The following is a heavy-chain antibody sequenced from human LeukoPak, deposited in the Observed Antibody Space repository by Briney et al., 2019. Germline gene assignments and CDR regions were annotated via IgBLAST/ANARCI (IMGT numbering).Heavy chain of an antibody. Sequence: GGSLRLSCAASGFTFSSYWMSWVRQAPGKGLEWVANIKQDGSEKYYADSVKGRFTISRDNAKNSLYLQTNSLRAEDTALYYCAKGGRDGYKRPFDYWGQGTLVTVSS. J-gene: IGHJ4*02. CDR2: IKQDGSEK. V-gene: IGHV3-7*03. D-gene: IGHD5-24*01. CDR3: AKGGRDGYKRPFDY. CDR1: GFTFSSYW.